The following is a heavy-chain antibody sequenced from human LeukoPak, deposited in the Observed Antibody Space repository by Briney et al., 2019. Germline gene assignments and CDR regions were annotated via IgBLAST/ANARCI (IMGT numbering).Heavy chain of an antibody. CDR3: AKISSSAESNFDY. CDR2: IWPDGSKK. Sequence: GGSLGLSCAASGFTFSTYAMHWVRQAPGKGLEWVAFIWPDGSKKYYADSVKGRFAISRENSKNTVYLQMNDLRPEDTALYFCAKISSSAESNFDYWGQGTLLTVSS. CDR1: GFTFSTYA. V-gene: IGHV3-30*02. D-gene: IGHD6-25*01. J-gene: IGHJ4*02.